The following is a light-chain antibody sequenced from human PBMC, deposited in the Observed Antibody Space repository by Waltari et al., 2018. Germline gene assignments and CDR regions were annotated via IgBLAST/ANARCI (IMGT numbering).Light chain of an antibody. CDR2: TDR. J-gene: IGLJ3*02. CDR3: QSADSSGTYRL. V-gene: IGLV3-25*03. Sequence: SYELTQPPSVSVSPGQTARITCSGDALPKQYAYWYQQKPGQAPVLVIYTDRERPSGIPERFSGSSSGTTFTLTISGVQAEDEADYYCQSADSSGTYRLFGGGTKLTVL. CDR1: ALPKQY.